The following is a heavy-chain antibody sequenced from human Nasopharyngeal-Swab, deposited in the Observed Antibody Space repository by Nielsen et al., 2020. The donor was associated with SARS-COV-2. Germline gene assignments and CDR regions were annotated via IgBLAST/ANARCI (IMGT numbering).Heavy chain of an antibody. J-gene: IGHJ5*02. CDR3: ARGEILSELDWFDP. CDR2: ISAYNGNT. Sequence: ASVKVSCKASGYTFTSYGISWVRQAPGQGLEWMGWISAYNGNTNYAQKLQGRVTMTTDTSTSTAYMELRSLRSDDTAAYYCARGEILSELDWFDPWGQGTLVTVSS. V-gene: IGHV1-18*01. D-gene: IGHD1-7*01. CDR1: GYTFTSYG.